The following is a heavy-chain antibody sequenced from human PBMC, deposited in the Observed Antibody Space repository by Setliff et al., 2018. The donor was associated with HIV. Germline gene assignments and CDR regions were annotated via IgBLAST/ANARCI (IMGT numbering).Heavy chain of an antibody. CDR1: AYIFTSFW. CDR3: ARLLNGYNSYDYYYMDV. D-gene: IGHD5-12*01. Sequence: GASLKISCQGSAYIFTSFWIGWVRQMPGKGLEGMGIIYPGDSDTIYSPSFQGQVTISADKSISAAYLQWRSLKASDTAMYYCARLLNGYNSYDYYYMDVWGKGTTVTVSS. CDR2: IYPGDSDT. J-gene: IGHJ6*03. V-gene: IGHV5-51*01.